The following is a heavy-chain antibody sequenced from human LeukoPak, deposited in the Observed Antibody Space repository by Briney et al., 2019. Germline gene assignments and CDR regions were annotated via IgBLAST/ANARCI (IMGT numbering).Heavy chain of an antibody. Sequence: SETLSLTCTVSGASMSDYYWSWIRQPPGKGLEWIGYIYYTGSTNYNPSLKSRVTMSVDTSKNQISLKLSSVTAADSPVYYCVRRVRYFGQNDYWGQGTLVTVSS. CDR3: VRRVRYFGQNDY. V-gene: IGHV4-59*08. CDR2: IYYTGST. J-gene: IGHJ4*02. D-gene: IGHD3-9*01. CDR1: GASMSDYY.